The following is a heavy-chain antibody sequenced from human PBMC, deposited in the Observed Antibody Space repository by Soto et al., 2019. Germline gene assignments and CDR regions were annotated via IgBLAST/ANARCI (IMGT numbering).Heavy chain of an antibody. CDR2: ISGSGGST. CDR1: GFSFSTYA. V-gene: IGHV3-23*01. J-gene: IGHJ3*02. D-gene: IGHD6-19*01. CDR3: AKVGGSGWFDAFDI. Sequence: EVQLLESGGGLVQPGGSLRLSCAASGFSFSTYALSWVRQAPGKGLDWVSVISGSGGSTDYAGSVKGRFTISRDNSKNARYLEMNSLRAEDTALYYCAKVGGSGWFDAFDIWGQGTMVTVSS.